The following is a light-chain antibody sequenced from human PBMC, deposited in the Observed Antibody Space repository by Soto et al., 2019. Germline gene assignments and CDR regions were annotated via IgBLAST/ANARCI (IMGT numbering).Light chain of an antibody. CDR1: ESISIY. V-gene: IGKV3-11*01. Sequence: VLTQSPATLSLSPGERATLSCRASESISIYLAWFQQKPGQAPRLLIYDGSNRATGIPARFSGSGSGTDFTLTISSLEPEDFAVYYCQQRMTWPPITFGQGTRLEIK. J-gene: IGKJ5*01. CDR2: DGS. CDR3: QQRMTWPPIT.